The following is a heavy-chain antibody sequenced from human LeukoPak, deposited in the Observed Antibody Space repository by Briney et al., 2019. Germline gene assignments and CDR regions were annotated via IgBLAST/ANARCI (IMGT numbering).Heavy chain of an antibody. V-gene: IGHV4-30-4*01. D-gene: IGHD4-17*01. CDR1: GGSISSGDYY. Sequence: SETLSHTCTVSGGSISSGDYYWSWIRQPPGKGLEWIGYIYYSGSTYYNPSLKSRVTISVDTSKNQFSLKLSSVTAADTAVYYCAKTTVTTDFDYWGQGTLVTVSS. CDR2: IYYSGST. CDR3: AKTTVTTDFDY. J-gene: IGHJ4*02.